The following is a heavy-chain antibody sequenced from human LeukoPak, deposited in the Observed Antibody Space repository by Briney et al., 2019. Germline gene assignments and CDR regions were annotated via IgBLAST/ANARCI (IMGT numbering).Heavy chain of an antibody. CDR1: GGTFSSYA. CDR2: IIPIFGTA. D-gene: IGHD2-21*02. CDR3: AARPCGGDCYHYNWFDP. Sequence: SVKVSCKASGGTFSSYAISWVRRAPGQGLEWMGGIIPIFGTANYAQKFQGRVTITADESTSTAYMELSSLRSEDTAVYYCAARPCGGDCYHYNWFDPWGQGTLVTVSS. J-gene: IGHJ5*02. V-gene: IGHV1-69*13.